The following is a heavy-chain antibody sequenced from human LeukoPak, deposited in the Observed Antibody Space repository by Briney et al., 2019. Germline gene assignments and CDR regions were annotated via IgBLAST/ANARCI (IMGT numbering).Heavy chain of an antibody. CDR3: ARDPTYYDFWSGYSLSGYYYGMDV. CDR1: GYTFTSYY. V-gene: IGHV1-46*01. J-gene: IGHJ6*02. D-gene: IGHD3-3*01. CDR2: INPSDGST. Sequence: ASVKVSCKASGYTFTSYYMHWVRQAPGQGLEWMGIINPSDGSTSYAQKFQGRVTMTRDTSTSTVYMELSSLRSEDTAVYYCARDPTYYDFWSGYSLSGYYYGMDVWGQGTTVTVSS.